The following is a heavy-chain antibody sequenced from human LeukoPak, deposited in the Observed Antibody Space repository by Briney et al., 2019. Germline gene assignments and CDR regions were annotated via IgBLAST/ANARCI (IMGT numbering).Heavy chain of an antibody. CDR3: ARDGSWYYEYYFDY. CDR2: ISSSSSYI. J-gene: IGHJ4*02. V-gene: IGHV3-21*01. CDR1: GFTFSYFA. D-gene: IGHD6-13*01. Sequence: PGGSLRLSCTASGFTFSYFAMHWVRQAPGKGLEWVSSISSSSSYIYYADSVKGRFTISRDNAKNSLYLQMNSLRAEDTAVYYCARDGSWYYEYYFDYWGQGTLVTVSS.